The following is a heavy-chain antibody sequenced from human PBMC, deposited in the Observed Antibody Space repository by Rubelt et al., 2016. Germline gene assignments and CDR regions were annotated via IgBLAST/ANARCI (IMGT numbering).Heavy chain of an antibody. CDR3: ATPMYCSGGRCYLGFDY. V-gene: IGHV4-38-2*02. J-gene: IGHJ4*02. CDR1: GSSIGSGYY. D-gene: IGHD2-15*01. CDR2: IYHTGST. Sequence: QVQLQESGPGLVKPSETLSLTCTVSGSSIGSGYYWGWIRQPPGKGLEWIGNIYHTGSTYYNPSLKSRVTISVDTSKKQFSLKLGSGTAAETAVYYCATPMYCSGGRCYLGFDYWGQGTLVTVSS.